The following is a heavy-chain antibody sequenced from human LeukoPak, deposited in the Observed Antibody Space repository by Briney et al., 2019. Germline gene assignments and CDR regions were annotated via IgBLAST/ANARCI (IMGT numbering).Heavy chain of an antibody. CDR3: AKVRGKYSSGFFFDY. CDR1: GFPFGDFA. J-gene: IGHJ4*02. CDR2: ISYNSGYI. D-gene: IGHD6-19*01. Sequence: PGGSLRLSCAASGFPFGDFAMHWVRQAPGKGLEWLSIISYNSGYIDYADSVKGRFTVSRDNAENSLYLHMNSLRPEDTAFYCCAKVRGKYSSGFFFDYWGQGILVTVAS. V-gene: IGHV3-9*01.